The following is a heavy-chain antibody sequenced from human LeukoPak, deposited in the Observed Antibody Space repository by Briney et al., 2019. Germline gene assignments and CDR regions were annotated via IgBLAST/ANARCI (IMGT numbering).Heavy chain of an antibody. Sequence: ASVKVSCKASGYTFTSYDINWVRQATGQGLECMGWMNPNSGNTGYAQKFQGRVTMTRNTSISTAYMELSSLRSEDTAVYYCARAPPSSSYQFDYWGQGTLVTVSS. CDR3: ARAPPSSSYQFDY. D-gene: IGHD3-16*02. V-gene: IGHV1-8*01. J-gene: IGHJ4*02. CDR1: GYTFTSYD. CDR2: MNPNSGNT.